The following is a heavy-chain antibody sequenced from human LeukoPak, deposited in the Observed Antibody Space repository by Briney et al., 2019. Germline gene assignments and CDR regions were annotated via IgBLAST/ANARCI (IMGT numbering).Heavy chain of an antibody. CDR2: INHSGST. D-gene: IGHD6-19*01. Sequence: SETLSLTCTVSGGSISSSSYYWGWIRQPPGKGLEWIGEINHSGSTNYNPSLKSRVTISVDTSKNQFSLKLSSVTAADTAVYYCARQEAGLGAFDIWGQGTMVTVSS. V-gene: IGHV4-39*01. CDR3: ARQEAGLGAFDI. J-gene: IGHJ3*02. CDR1: GGSISSSSYY.